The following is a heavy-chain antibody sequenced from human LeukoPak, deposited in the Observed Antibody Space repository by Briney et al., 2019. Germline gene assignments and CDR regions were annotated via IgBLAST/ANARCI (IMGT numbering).Heavy chain of an antibody. CDR3: ARDQGYCSGGSCYSNYMDV. J-gene: IGHJ6*03. CDR2: ISSSSSYI. D-gene: IGHD2-15*01. V-gene: IGHV3-21*01. Sequence: TGGSLRLSCAASGFTFSSYSMNWVRQAPGEGLEWVSSISSSSSYIYYADSVKGRFTISRDNAKNSLYLQMNSLRAEDTAVYYCARDQGYCSGGSCYSNYMDVWGKGTTVTISS. CDR1: GFTFSSYS.